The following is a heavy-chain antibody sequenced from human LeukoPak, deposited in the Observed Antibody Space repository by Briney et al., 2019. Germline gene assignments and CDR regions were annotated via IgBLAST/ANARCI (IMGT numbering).Heavy chain of an antibody. D-gene: IGHD6-19*01. CDR3: ARAPSSGWYIAQDQTYYYYYYGMDV. V-gene: IGHV3-21*01. J-gene: IGHJ6*02. CDR2: ISSSSSYI. Sequence: GGSLRLSCAASGFTFSSYSMSWVRQAPGKGLEWVSSISSSSSYIYYADSVKGRFTISRDNAKNSLYLQMNSLRAEDTAVYYCARAPSSGWYIAQDQTYYYYYYGMDVWGQGTTVTVSS. CDR1: GFTFSSYS.